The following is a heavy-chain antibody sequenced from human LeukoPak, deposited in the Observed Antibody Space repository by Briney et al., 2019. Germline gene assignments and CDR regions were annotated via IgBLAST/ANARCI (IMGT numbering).Heavy chain of an antibody. V-gene: IGHV3-53*01. J-gene: IGHJ6*02. Sequence: PGGSLRLSCAASGFTVSSNYMSWVRQAPGKGLEWVSVIYSGGSTYYADSVKGRFTISRDNSKNTLYLQMNSLRAEDTAVYYCARDLRYYGDDLYYYYGMDVWGQGTTVTVSS. D-gene: IGHD4-17*01. CDR1: GFTVSSNY. CDR3: ARDLRYYGDDLYYYYGMDV. CDR2: IYSGGST.